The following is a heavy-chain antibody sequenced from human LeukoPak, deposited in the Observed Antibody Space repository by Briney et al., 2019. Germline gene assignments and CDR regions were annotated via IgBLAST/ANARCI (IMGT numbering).Heavy chain of an antibody. CDR1: GGSFSGSY. J-gene: IGHJ6*03. V-gene: IGHV4-34*01. Sequence: SETPSLTCAVYGGSFSGSYWSWIRQPPGEGLEWFGEINHSGGTNYNRSLKSRVTISVDTSKNQFSLKLSSVTAADTAVYYCARMYYDFWSGYYSPRYYYYMDVWGKGTTVTVSS. CDR3: ARMYYDFWSGYYSPRYYYYMDV. D-gene: IGHD3-3*01. CDR2: INHSGGT.